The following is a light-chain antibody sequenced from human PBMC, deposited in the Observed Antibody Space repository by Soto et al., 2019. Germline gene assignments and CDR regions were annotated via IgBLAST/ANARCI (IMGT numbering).Light chain of an antibody. J-gene: IGLJ7*01. CDR2: GNS. Sequence: QSVLTQPPSVSGXXXXRVTXSXTGSSSNIGAGYDVHWYQQLPGTAPKLLIYGNSNRPSGVPDRFSGSKSGTSASLAITGLQAEDEADYYCQSYDSSLSGAVFGGGTQLTVL. V-gene: IGLV1-40*01. CDR3: QSYDSSLSGAV. CDR1: SSNIGAGYD.